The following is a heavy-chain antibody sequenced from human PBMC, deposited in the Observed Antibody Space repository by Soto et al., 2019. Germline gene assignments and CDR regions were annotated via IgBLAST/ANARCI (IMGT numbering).Heavy chain of an antibody. D-gene: IGHD3-10*01. Sequence: LRLSCTASGFTFGDYAMSWFRQAPGKGLEWVGFIRSKAYGGTTEYAASVKGRFTISRDDSKSIAYLQMNSLKTEDTAVYYCTRDVGTMVRGVQELSYYFDYWGQGTLVTVSS. J-gene: IGHJ4*02. CDR3: TRDVGTMVRGVQELSYYFDY. CDR1: GFTFGDYA. CDR2: IRSKAYGGTT. V-gene: IGHV3-49*03.